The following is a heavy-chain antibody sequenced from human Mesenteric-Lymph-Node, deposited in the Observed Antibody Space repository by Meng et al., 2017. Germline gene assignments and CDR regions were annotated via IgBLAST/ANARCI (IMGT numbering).Heavy chain of an antibody. V-gene: IGHV1-69*06. CDR1: GYIFSGYN. CDR2: IIPIFGTA. D-gene: IGHD5-18*01. Sequence: SVKVSCKASGYIFSGYNMHWVRQAPGQGLEWMGGIIPIFGTANYAQKFQGRVTITADKSTSTAYMELSSLGSEHTAVYYCARIGGYSYGLDAFDIWGQGTMVTVSS. CDR3: ARIGGYSYGLDAFDI. J-gene: IGHJ3*02.